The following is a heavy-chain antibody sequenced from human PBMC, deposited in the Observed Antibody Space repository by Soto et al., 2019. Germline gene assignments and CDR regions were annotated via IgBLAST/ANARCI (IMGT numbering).Heavy chain of an antibody. CDR1: GYTFTSYG. V-gene: IGHV1-18*01. Sequence: QVQLVQSGAEVKKPGASVKVSCKASGYTFTSYGISWVRQAPGQGLEWMGWISAYNGNTNYAQKLQGRITMTTDTSTSTDYMELRSLRSDDSAVYYCARDRGRIFRNGMDVWGQGTTVTVSS. CDR3: ARDRGRIFRNGMDV. D-gene: IGHD2-15*01. J-gene: IGHJ6*02. CDR2: ISAYNGNT.